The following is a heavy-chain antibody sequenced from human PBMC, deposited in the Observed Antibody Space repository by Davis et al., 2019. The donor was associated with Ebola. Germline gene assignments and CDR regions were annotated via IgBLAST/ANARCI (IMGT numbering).Heavy chain of an antibody. J-gene: IGHJ5*02. V-gene: IGHV4-34*01. CDR3: ARDRDYSSSQHCFEP. D-gene: IGHD6-13*01. CDR2: INHSGST. CDR1: GGSFSGYY. Sequence: SETLSLTCAVYGGSFSGYYWSWIRQPPGKGLEWIGEINHSGSTNYNPSLKSRVTISVDTSKNQFSLKLTSVTAADTAVYYCARDRDYSSSQHCFEPWGLGTLVTVSS.